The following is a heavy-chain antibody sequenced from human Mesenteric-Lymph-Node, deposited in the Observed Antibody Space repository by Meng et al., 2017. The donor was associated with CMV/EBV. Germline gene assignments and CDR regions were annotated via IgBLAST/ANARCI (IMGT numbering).Heavy chain of an antibody. D-gene: IGHD3-3*01. CDR1: GFTFSAYS. Sequence: GGSLRLSCAASGFTFSAYSMNWVRQAPGKGLDWVSSISSLGGYIYYADSVKARFTISRDNADNSLYLQMNSLRAEDTAVYYCARDTAGLRFLEWSAPHYGMDVWGQGTTVTVSS. J-gene: IGHJ6*02. V-gene: IGHV3-21*01. CDR3: ARDTAGLRFLEWSAPHYGMDV. CDR2: ISSLGGYI.